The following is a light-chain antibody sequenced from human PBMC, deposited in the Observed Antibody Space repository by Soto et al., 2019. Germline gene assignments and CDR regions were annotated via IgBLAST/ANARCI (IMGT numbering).Light chain of an antibody. V-gene: IGKV1-39*01. CDR3: QQYNSYWA. Sequence: DIQMTQSPSSLSASVGDRVTITCRASQSISSYLNWYQQKPGKAPKLLIYAASSLQSGVPSRFSGSGSGTDFTLTISSLQPDDFATYYCQQYNSYWAFGQGTKVEI. CDR1: QSISSY. CDR2: AAS. J-gene: IGKJ1*01.